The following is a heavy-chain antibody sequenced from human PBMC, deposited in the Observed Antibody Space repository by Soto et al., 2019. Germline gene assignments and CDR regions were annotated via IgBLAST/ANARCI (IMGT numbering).Heavy chain of an antibody. CDR2: IIPIFGTA. CDR1: GGTFSSYA. D-gene: IGHD6-6*01. J-gene: IGHJ4*02. V-gene: IGHV1-69*13. CDR3: ARDWVGRGIAARPDY. Sequence: SVKVSCKASGGTFSSYAISWVRQAPGQGLEWMGGIIPIFGTANYAQKFQGRVTITADESTSTAYMELSSLRSEDTAVYYCARDWVGRGIAARPDYWGQGTLVTVSS.